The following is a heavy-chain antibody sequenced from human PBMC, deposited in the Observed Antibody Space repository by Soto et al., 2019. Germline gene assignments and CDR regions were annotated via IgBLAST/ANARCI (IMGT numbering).Heavy chain of an antibody. CDR3: TRDRVTNDS. V-gene: IGHV3-48*02. CDR1: GFAFSTYA. CDR2: ISSSSRTI. J-gene: IGHJ4*02. Sequence: PGGSLRLSCAASGFAFSTYAMNWVRQAPGKGLEWVSYISSSSRTIHYADSVKGRFTISRDNAKNSLYLQMNSLRDEDTAVYYCTRDRVTNDSRGQGTLVTVPQ. D-gene: IGHD2-21*02.